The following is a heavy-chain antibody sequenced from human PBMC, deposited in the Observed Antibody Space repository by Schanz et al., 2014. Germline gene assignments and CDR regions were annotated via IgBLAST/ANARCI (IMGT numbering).Heavy chain of an antibody. D-gene: IGHD2-15*01. Sequence: VQLVESGGGVVQFGRSLRLSCVASGFTFSSYGMNWVRQVPGKGLEWLSYIATSSSTRHYADSVKGRVTISRDNAKNSVSLQMRRLRVEDTAVYYCARDRGYCSGGSCLTFDYWGQGTLVTVSS. CDR1: GFTFSSYG. J-gene: IGHJ4*02. V-gene: IGHV3-48*01. CDR2: IATSSSTR. CDR3: ARDRGYCSGGSCLTFDY.